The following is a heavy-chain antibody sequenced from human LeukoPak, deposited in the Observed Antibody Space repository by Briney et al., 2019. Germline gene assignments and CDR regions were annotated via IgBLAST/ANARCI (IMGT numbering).Heavy chain of an antibody. V-gene: IGHV1-69*13. D-gene: IGHD6-6*01. CDR3: ARDLSTPSSSSAYYYGMDV. Sequence: SVKVSCKASGGTFSSYAISWVRQAPGQGLEWMGGIIPIFGTANYAQKFQGRVTITADESTSTVYMELSSLRSEDTAVYYCARDLSTPSSSSAYYYGMDVWGQGTTVTVSS. CDR1: GGTFSSYA. CDR2: IIPIFGTA. J-gene: IGHJ6*02.